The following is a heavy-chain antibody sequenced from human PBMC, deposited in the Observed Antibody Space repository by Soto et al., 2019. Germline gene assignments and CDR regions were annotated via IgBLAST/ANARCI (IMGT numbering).Heavy chain of an antibody. D-gene: IGHD1-26*01. V-gene: IGHV4-4*02. Sequence: QVHLQESGPGLVKPSETLSLTCAISGGSTSSSDWWTWVRQPPGEGLEWIGEIHRAGVANYNSSLKSRRTLSPDQSRNQFSLSLTFVTAADAAVYFCAGRPEIHPRWGQGILVPVSS. CDR1: GGSTSSSDW. CDR3: AGRPEIHPR. J-gene: IGHJ4*02. CDR2: IHRAGVA.